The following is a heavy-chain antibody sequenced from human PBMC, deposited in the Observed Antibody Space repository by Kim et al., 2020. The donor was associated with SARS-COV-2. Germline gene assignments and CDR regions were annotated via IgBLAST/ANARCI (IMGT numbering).Heavy chain of an antibody. D-gene: IGHD3-10*02. CDR2: INQDGSGS. CDR1: GFTFSHDW. CDR3: ARSVFGDNY. Sequence: GGSLRLSCAASGFTFSHDWMTWVRQAPGKGLEWVANINQDGSGSYYVDSVKGRFTISRDNAKNSLYLQMNSLRVEDTAVYYCARSVFGDNYWGQGTLVSV. V-gene: IGHV3-7*01. J-gene: IGHJ4*02.